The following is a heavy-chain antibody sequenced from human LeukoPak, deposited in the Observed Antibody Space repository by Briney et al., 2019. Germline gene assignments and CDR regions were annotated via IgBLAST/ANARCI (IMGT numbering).Heavy chain of an antibody. V-gene: IGHV3-48*01. CDR2: ISSSSSTI. Sequence: GGSLRLSCAASGFTFSSYSMNWVRQAPGKGLEWVSYISSSSSTIYYADSVKGRFTISRDNAKNSLYLQMNSLRAEDTAVYYCPRPYCGGDCYLDAFDIWGQGTMVTVSS. D-gene: IGHD2-21*02. CDR3: PRPYCGGDCYLDAFDI. CDR1: GFTFSSYS. J-gene: IGHJ3*02.